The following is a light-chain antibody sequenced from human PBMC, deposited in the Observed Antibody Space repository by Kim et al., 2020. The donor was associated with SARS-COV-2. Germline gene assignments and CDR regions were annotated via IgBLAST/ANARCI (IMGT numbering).Light chain of an antibody. J-gene: IGKJ2*01. Sequence: DIVMTRSPDSLAVSLGERATINCKSSQSVLYSSNNKNYLAWYQQKPGQPPKLLIYWASTRESGVPDRFSGSGSGTDFTLTISSLQAEDVAVYYCQQYYSTPLTFGQGTKLEI. V-gene: IGKV4-1*01. CDR3: QQYYSTPLT. CDR2: WAS. CDR1: QSVLYSSNNKNY.